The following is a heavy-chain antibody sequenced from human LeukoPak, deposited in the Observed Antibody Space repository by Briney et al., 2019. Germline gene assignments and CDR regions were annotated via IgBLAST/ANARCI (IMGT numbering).Heavy chain of an antibody. V-gene: IGHV4-59*08. CDR1: GGSISTYY. CDR3: ARHHPSLRWRGEWIVYFDY. CDR2: ISDTGST. D-gene: IGHD3-16*01. J-gene: IGHJ4*02. Sequence: PSETLSLTRTVSGGSISTYYWSWIRQPPGKGLEWIGYISDTGSTNYNPSLKSRVTISVDTSKNQFSLKLSSVTAADTAVYYCARHHPSLRWRGEWIVYFDYWGQGTLVTVSS.